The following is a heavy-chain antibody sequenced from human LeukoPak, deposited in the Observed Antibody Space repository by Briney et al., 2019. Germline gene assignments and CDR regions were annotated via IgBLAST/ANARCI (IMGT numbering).Heavy chain of an antibody. CDR3: ARDRTGSGCMDV. CDR1: GGTCSSYA. Sequence: SVKVSCKASGGTCSSYAISWVRQAPGQGLEWTGGIIPIFGTANYAQKFQGRVTITADESTSTAYMELSSLRSEDTAVYYCARDRTGSGCMDVWGKGTTVTVSS. D-gene: IGHD3-10*01. J-gene: IGHJ6*04. V-gene: IGHV1-69*13. CDR2: IIPIFGTA.